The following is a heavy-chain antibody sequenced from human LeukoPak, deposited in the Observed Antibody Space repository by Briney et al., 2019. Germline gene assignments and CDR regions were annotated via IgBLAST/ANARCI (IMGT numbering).Heavy chain of an antibody. CDR2: IIPILGIA. V-gene: IGHV1-69*04. CDR1: GGTFSSYA. J-gene: IGHJ6*02. D-gene: IGHD3-10*01. CDR3: ARGSLLWFGELSSGMDV. Sequence: SVKVSCTASGGTFSSYAISWVRQAPGQGLEWMGRIIPILGIANYAQKFQGRVTITADKSTSTAYMELSRLRSDDTAVYYCARGSLLWFGELSSGMDVWGQGTTVTVSS.